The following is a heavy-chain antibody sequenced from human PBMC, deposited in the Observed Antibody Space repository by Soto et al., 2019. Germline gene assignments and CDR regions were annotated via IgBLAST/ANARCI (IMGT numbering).Heavy chain of an antibody. CDR1: GFTFSSYS. J-gene: IGHJ4*02. D-gene: IGHD5-12*01. CDR2: ISSSSSYI. V-gene: IGHV3-21*01. Sequence: GGSLRLSCAASGFTFSSYSMNWVRQAPGKGLEWVSSISSSSSYIYYADSVKGRFTISRDNAKNSLYLQMNSLRAEDTAVYYCAREKAGMATGFDDWGQGTLVTVSS. CDR3: AREKAGMATGFDD.